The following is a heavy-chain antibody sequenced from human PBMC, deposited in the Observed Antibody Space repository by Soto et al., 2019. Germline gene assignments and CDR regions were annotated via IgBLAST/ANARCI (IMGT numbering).Heavy chain of an antibody. Sequence: GGSLRLSCAASGFTFSSYSMNWVRHAPGKGLEWVSSISGSGYIYRGESVKGRFTISRDTAKNSLCLQMNSLRAEDTAVYHCARAAEYDSVWGSYRADWLEPWGQGAMVSVS. CDR3: ARAAEYDSVWGSYRADWLEP. CDR2: ISGSGYI. D-gene: IGHD3-16*02. V-gene: IGHV3-21*01. J-gene: IGHJ5*02. CDR1: GFTFSSYS.